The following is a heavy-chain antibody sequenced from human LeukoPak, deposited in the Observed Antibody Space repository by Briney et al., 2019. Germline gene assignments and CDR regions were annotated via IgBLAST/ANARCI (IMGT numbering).Heavy chain of an antibody. CDR3: ARYGGSGWVIDN. CDR1: VDSISSYY. Sequence: SETLSLTCTVSVDSISSYYWTWIRQPPGKGLEWIGYIYYTGATSYNPSLKSRVTISIDTSKKQFSLKLTCGTAADTAVYYCARYGGSGWVIDNWGQGTLVTVSS. D-gene: IGHD6-19*01. CDR2: IYYTGAT. V-gene: IGHV4-59*08. J-gene: IGHJ4*02.